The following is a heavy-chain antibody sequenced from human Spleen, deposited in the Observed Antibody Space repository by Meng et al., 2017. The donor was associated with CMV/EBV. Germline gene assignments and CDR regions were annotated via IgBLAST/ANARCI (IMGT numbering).Heavy chain of an antibody. J-gene: IGHJ4*02. CDR2: ISYDGSNK. CDR3: AKDRSGYYSGYFDY. V-gene: IGHV3-30*18. CDR1: GFTFSSYG. D-gene: IGHD3-22*01. Sequence: CAASGFTFSSYGMHWVRQAPGKGLEWVAVISYDGSNKYYTDSVKGRFTISRDNSKNTLYLQMNSLRAEDTAVYYCAKDRSGYYSGYFDYWGQGTLVPSP.